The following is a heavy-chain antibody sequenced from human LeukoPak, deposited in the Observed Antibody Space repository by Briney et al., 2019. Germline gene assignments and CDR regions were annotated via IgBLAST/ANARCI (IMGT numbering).Heavy chain of an antibody. D-gene: IGHD3-10*01. CDR1: GYTFTSYY. CDR3: ARDPQTWGFGINY. J-gene: IGHJ4*02. V-gene: IGHV1-46*01. Sequence: GASVKVSCKASGYTFTSYYMHWVRQAPGQGLEWMGLINPSGGSTSYAQKFQGRITMTRDTSTSTVYMELSSLRSEDTAVYYCARDPQTWGFGINYWGQGTLVTVSS. CDR2: INPSGGST.